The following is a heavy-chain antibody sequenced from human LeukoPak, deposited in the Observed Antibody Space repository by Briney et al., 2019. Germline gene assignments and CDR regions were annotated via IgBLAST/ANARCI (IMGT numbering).Heavy chain of an antibody. J-gene: IGHJ4*02. D-gene: IGHD1-26*01. CDR3: ARDREGAVDY. CDR2: ISGYNGNT. V-gene: IGHV1-18*04. CDR1: GYTFTSYG. Sequence: ASVKVSCKASGYTFTSYGISWVRQAPGQGLEWMGWISGYNGNTNYAQKFQGRVTMTTDTSTSTVYMELRSLRSDDTAVYYCARDREGAVDYWGQGTLVTVSS.